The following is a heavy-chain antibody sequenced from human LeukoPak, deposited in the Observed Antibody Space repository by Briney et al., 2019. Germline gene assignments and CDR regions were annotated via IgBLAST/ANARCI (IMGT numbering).Heavy chain of an antibody. Sequence: SQTLSLTCTVSGGSISSGSYYWSWIRQPAGKGLEWIGRIYTSGSTNYNPSLKSRVTISVDTSKNQFSLKLSSVTAADTAVYYCAREEMATLKIYYYYYMDVWGKGTTVTVSS. CDR2: IYTSGST. J-gene: IGHJ6*03. D-gene: IGHD5-24*01. CDR3: AREEMATLKIYYYYYMDV. CDR1: GGSISSGSYY. V-gene: IGHV4-61*02.